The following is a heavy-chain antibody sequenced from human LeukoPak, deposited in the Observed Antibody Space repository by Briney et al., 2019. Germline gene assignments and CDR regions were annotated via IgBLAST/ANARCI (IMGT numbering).Heavy chain of an antibody. CDR2: SRNKANKYST. J-gene: IGHJ4*02. CDR1: GFTVSTNY. V-gene: IGHV3-72*01. D-gene: IGHD2-2*01. Sequence: GGSLRLSCAVSGFTVSTNYMSWVRQAPGKGLEWIGRSRNKANKYSTDYAASVKSRFTISRDESRNSLYLQMNSLKTEDTAVYFCARVVYCSGTRCYGFDYWGQGTLVTVSS. CDR3: ARVVYCSGTRCYGFDY.